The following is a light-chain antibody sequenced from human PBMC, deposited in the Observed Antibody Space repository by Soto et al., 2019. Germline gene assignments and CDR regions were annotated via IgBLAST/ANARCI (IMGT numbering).Light chain of an antibody. J-gene: IGLJ1*01. CDR3: CSFAGISTFV. CDR2: EVT. Sequence: QSVLTHPASLSGSPGKSVAISCAGTKRDLGDYNLVSWFQQHPGEVPKLIIYEVTRRPSGVSNRFSGSKSGNTASLTISGLQAEDEAQYYCCSFAGISTFVFGTGTKVTVL. CDR1: KRDLGDYNL. V-gene: IGLV2-23*02.